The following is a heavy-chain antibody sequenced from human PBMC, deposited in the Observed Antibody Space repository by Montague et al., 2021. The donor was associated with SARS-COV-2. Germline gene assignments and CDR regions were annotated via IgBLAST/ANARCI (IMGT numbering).Heavy chain of an antibody. V-gene: IGHV3-20*01. D-gene: IGHD5-18*01. CDR1: GFTFDDYG. CDR3: SRGYNYGHFNL. Sequence: SLRLSCAASGFTFDDYGMNWVRQAPGKGLEWVSCINRNSNTTYYGDSVKGRFIISRDNVKNSLYLQMNSLIAEDTALYHCSRGYNYGHFNLWGQVTLVTVTS. CDR2: INRNSNTT. J-gene: IGHJ4*02.